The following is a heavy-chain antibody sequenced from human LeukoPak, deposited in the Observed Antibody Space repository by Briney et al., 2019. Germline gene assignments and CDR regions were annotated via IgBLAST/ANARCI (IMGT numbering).Heavy chain of an antibody. V-gene: IGHV6-1*01. Sequence: SQTLSLTCALSGDSVSSNSAAWNWIRQSPSTGLEWLGRTYYRSKWYNDYAVSVKSRITINPDTSKNQFSLQLNSVTPEDTAVYFCARGGYYGLDAWGQGTTVTVSS. CDR3: ARGGYYGLDA. CDR1: GDSVSSNSAA. J-gene: IGHJ6*02. CDR2: TYYRSKWYN.